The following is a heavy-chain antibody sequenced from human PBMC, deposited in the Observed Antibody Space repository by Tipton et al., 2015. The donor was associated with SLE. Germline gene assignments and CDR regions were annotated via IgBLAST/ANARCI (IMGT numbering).Heavy chain of an antibody. J-gene: IGHJ3*02. V-gene: IGHV1-69*18. CDR3: ARRRTTVATGDALDI. CDR2: IIPLFGTT. Sequence: QVQLVQSGAEVKKPGSSVRVSCKASGDTFSTYAISWVRQAPGQGLEWMGRIIPLFGTTNYAQKFQGRVTITADEYTTTAYMELSSLRSEDTAVYYCARRRTTVATGDALDIWGQGTMVTVSS. CDR1: GDTFSTYA. D-gene: IGHD4-23*01.